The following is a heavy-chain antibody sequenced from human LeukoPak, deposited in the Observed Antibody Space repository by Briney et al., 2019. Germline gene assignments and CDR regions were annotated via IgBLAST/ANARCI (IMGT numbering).Heavy chain of an antibody. CDR1: GASISNYY. CDR2: QYYGSHT. D-gene: IGHD3-16*01. J-gene: IGHJ6*02. CDR3: ARHWGHNYYYGLGV. V-gene: IGHV4-39*01. Sequence: SETLSLTCTVSGASISNYYWSWIRQTPEKGLEWIASQYYGSHTYYTPSLESRVTISLDASRNQFSLQLRSVTAADTAVYYCARHWGHNYYYGLGVWGQGTSVIVAS.